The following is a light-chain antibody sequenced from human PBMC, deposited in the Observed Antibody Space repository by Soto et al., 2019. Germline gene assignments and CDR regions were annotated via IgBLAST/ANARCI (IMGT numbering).Light chain of an antibody. CDR1: QDISHY. CDR2: DAS. CDR3: QQYYNVPLT. Sequence: DIQMTQSPSSLSASVGDRVTITCQASQDISHYLNWYQQKPGKAPKLLIYDASNLERGVPSRFSGSGSGTDFTFTISSLQPEDIATYYCQQYYNVPLTFGPGTKVDIK. J-gene: IGKJ3*01. V-gene: IGKV1-33*01.